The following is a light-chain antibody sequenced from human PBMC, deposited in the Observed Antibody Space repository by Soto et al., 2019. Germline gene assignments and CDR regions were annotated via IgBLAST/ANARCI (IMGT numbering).Light chain of an antibody. J-gene: IGLJ1*01. CDR2: QVT. V-gene: IGLV2-14*01. CDR3: CSYTYSSNYV. CDR1: SSDFAIYNY. Sequence: QSVLTQPASVSGSRGQSITISCTGTSSDFAIYNYVSWYQQQQGKAPKLMIYQVTNRPSGVSNRFSGSRCGNTASLTISGLHAEDEADYYCCSYTYSSNYVFGTGTKGTVL.